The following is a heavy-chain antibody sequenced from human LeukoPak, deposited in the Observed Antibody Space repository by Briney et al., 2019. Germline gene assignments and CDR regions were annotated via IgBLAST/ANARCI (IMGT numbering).Heavy chain of an antibody. CDR1: GFTFSSYG. Sequence: GGSLRLSCAASGFTFSSYGMHWVRQAPGKGLERVAFIRYDGSNKYYADSVKGRFTISRDNSKNTLYLQMNSLRAEDTAVYYCARDRAPHVKVTTPTDYYYMDVWGKGTTVTVSS. V-gene: IGHV3-30*02. CDR3: ARDRAPHVKVTTPTDYYYMDV. J-gene: IGHJ6*03. CDR2: IRYDGSNK. D-gene: IGHD4-17*01.